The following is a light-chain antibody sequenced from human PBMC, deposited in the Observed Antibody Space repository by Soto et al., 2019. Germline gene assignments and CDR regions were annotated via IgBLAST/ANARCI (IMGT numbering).Light chain of an antibody. CDR3: RQSIHRLT. Sequence: DIVMTQTPLSLSVTPGQPASISCKSSQSLLHSDGRTYLYWYLQKPGQPPHLLIHEVSNRFSAEPDRVSGSGSGTDDTRNISRGEAEDVGVDYCRQSIHRLTFGGGTKVEIK. J-gene: IGKJ4*02. V-gene: IGKV2D-29*01. CDR2: EVS. CDR1: QSLLHSDGRTY.